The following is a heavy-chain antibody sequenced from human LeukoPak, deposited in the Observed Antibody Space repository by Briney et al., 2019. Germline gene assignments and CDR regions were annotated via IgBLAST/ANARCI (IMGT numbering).Heavy chain of an antibody. J-gene: IGHJ5*02. CDR1: GFTFSSYG. CDR3: ARGDCSFTSCFFDP. CDR2: ISGSGSST. D-gene: IGHD2-2*01. V-gene: IGHV3-23*01. Sequence: HSGGSLRLSCAASGFTFSSYGMSWVRQAPGKGLEWVSAISGSGSSTYYAASVKGRFTISRDNSKNTLYLQMNSLRTQDTAVYFCARGDCSFTSCFFDPWGQGTLVTVSS.